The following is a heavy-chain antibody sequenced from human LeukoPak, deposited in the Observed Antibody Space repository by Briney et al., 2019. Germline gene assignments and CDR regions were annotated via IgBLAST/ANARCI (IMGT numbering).Heavy chain of an antibody. CDR2: INHSGST. V-gene: IGHV4-34*01. J-gene: IGHJ5*02. CDR3: ARAQQFNWFDP. D-gene: IGHD2-2*01. Sequence: SETLSLTCTVSGGSISRYYWSWIRQPPGKGLEWIGEINHSGSTNYNPSLKSRVTISVDTSKNQFSLKLSSVTAADTAVYYCARAQQFNWFDPWGQGTLVTVSS. CDR1: GGSISRYY.